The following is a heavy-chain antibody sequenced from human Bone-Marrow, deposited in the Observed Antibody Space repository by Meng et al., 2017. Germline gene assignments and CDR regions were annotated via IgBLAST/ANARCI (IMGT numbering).Heavy chain of an antibody. CDR1: GDSISSSDSY. V-gene: IGHV4-39*01. Sequence: QRQLQESGPGLVKPSETLSLTCSVSGDSISSSDSYWGWIRQSPGKGLEWIGSIGHSGFTYYTPSLESRVTVSVDTARSQFSLELTSVTAADTAVYYCVRSRAWVRTGFDPWGQGTLVTVSS. J-gene: IGHJ5*02. CDR3: VRSRAWVRTGFDP. CDR2: IGHSGFT. D-gene: IGHD1/OR15-1a*01.